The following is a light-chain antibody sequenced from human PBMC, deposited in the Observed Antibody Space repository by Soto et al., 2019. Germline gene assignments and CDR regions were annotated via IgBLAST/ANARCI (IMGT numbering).Light chain of an antibody. Sequence: QSALTQPASVSGSPGQSITISCTGTSSDVGGYNYVSWYQQHPGKAPKLMIYDVSNRPSGVSNRFSGSKSGNTASPTISGLQAEDEADYYCSSYTSANTPAYVFGTGTKLTVL. J-gene: IGLJ1*01. CDR1: SSDVGGYNY. V-gene: IGLV2-14*01. CDR3: SSYTSANTPAYV. CDR2: DVS.